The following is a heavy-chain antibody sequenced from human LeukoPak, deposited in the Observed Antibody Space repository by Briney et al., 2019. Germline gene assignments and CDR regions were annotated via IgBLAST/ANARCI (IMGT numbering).Heavy chain of an antibody. J-gene: IGHJ6*03. V-gene: IGHV6-1*01. D-gene: IGHD1-26*01. CDR1: GDSVSSNIAA. Sequence: SQTLSLTCAISGDSVSSNIAAWNWIRQSPTRALEWLGRTHYSSRWYNDYAVSVKSRITIYADTSKNQFSLQLNSVTPEDTAVYYCARSQGDMDVWGKGTSVTVSS. CDR3: ARSQGDMDV. CDR2: THYSSRWYN.